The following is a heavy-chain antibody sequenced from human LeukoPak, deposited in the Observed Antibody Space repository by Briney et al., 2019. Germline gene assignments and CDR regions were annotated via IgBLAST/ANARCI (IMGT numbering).Heavy chain of an antibody. CDR1: GGSISSGDYY. J-gene: IGHJ4*02. V-gene: IGHV4-30-4*08. CDR2: IYYSGGT. D-gene: IGHD3-22*01. Sequence: ESSETLSLTCTVSGGSISSGDYYWSWIRQPPGKGLEWIGYIYYSGGTYYNPSLKSRVTISVDTSKNQFSLKLSSVTAADTAVYYCAGLDSSGYYFLDYWGQGTLVTVSS. CDR3: AGLDSSGYYFLDY.